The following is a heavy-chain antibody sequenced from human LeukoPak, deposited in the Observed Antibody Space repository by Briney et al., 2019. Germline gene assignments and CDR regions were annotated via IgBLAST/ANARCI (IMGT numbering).Heavy chain of an antibody. V-gene: IGHV1-69*04. CDR3: AREVGDLYYDSSGRLDY. Sequence: GASVKVSCKASGGTFSSCAISWVRQAPGQGLEWMGRIIPILGIANYAQKFQGRVTITADKSTSTAYMELSSLRSEDTAVYYCAREVGDLYYDSSGRLDYWGQGTLVTVSS. D-gene: IGHD3-22*01. CDR2: IIPILGIA. CDR1: GGTFSSCA. J-gene: IGHJ4*02.